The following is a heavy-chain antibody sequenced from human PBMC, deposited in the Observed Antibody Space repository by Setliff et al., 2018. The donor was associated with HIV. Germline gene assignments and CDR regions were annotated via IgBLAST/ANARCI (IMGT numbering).Heavy chain of an antibody. V-gene: IGHV1-69*10. Sequence: SVKVSCKTSRGTFTSYAFTWVRQAPGQGLEWMGGIISILNVATYAQKFQGRVTITADKSTSTVYMELSSLRSEDSAVYYCARGRASGSANSGWGQGTLVTVSS. D-gene: IGHD7-27*01. J-gene: IGHJ4*02. CDR1: RGTFTSYA. CDR2: IISILNVA. CDR3: ARGRASGSANSG.